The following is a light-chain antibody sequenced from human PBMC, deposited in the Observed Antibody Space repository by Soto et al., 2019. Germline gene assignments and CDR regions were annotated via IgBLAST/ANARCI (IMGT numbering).Light chain of an antibody. CDR2: EAS. Sequence: EIVLTQSPATLSLSPGERATLSCRASQSVSSYLAWYQQKPGQAPRLLMYEASTRATGIPARFSGSGSGTDFTLTISSLESEDFAVYYCQQRSNWPTSTFGQGTRLEIK. V-gene: IGKV3-11*01. CDR1: QSVSSY. CDR3: QQRSNWPTST. J-gene: IGKJ5*01.